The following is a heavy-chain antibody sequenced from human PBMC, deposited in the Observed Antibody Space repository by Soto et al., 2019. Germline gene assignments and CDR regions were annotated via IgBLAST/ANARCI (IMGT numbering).Heavy chain of an antibody. CDR3: AKDTASGANPFDH. Sequence: GGSLRLSCAASGFTFSRYGMHWVRQAPGKGLEWVAVFSYDGINKYYADSVKGRFTVSRDTSTNTLYLQMSSLRVEDTAVYYCAKDTASGANPFDHSGHGTLVTVAS. J-gene: IGHJ4*01. V-gene: IGHV3-30*18. CDR1: GFTFSRYG. D-gene: IGHD4-17*01. CDR2: FSYDGINK.